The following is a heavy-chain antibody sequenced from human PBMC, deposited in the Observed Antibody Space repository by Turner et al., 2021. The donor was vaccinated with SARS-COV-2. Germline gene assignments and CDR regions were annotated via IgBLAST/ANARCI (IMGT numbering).Heavy chain of an antibody. D-gene: IGHD6-13*01. CDR2: ISYGGSNK. J-gene: IGHJ4*02. CDR1: SFTFSSYV. Sequence: QVQLVEAGGGVVTAGRSLSIFCSASSFTFSSYVRNWVRPAPGKGLEWGVVISYGGSNKYYADSGRGRFTISRDKSKNTLYLKMNSRGAEDTAVYYCAKDMEQLVPLFDYWGQGTLVTVSS. V-gene: IGHV3-30*18. CDR3: AKDMEQLVPLFDY.